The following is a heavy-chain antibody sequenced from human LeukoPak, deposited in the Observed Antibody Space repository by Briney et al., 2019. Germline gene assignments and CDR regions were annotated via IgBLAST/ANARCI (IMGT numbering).Heavy chain of an antibody. V-gene: IGHV3-53*01. D-gene: IGHD3-10*02. Sequence: PGGSLRLSCAASGFIVSSNYMSWVRQAPGKGLEWVSVIYTGGSTYYADSVKGRFTISRDNSKNTLYLQLNSLRAEDTAVYYCAQYNYVHDVFDIWGRGTMVTVSS. J-gene: IGHJ3*02. CDR2: IYTGGST. CDR1: GFIVSSNY. CDR3: AQYNYVHDVFDI.